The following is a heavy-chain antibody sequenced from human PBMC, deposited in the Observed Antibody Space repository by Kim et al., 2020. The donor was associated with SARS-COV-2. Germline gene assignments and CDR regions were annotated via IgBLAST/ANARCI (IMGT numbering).Heavy chain of an antibody. D-gene: IGHD3-22*01. J-gene: IGHJ4*02. CDR3: AREVADSSGYYDY. V-gene: IGHV3-11*01. Sequence: DPVHGRFNIARNNAKNALYLQMNSLRDEDTAVYYCAREVADSSGYYDYWGQGTLVTVSS.